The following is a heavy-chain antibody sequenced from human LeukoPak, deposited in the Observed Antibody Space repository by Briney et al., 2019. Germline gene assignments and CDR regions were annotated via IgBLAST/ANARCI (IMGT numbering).Heavy chain of an antibody. J-gene: IGHJ4*02. D-gene: IGHD5-18*01. V-gene: IGHV3-23*01. CDR3: ARTHMYGYDY. Sequence: GGSLRLSCAASGFTFSTYAMTWVRQAPGRGLEWVSALSGSGGSTYYADSVKGRFTISRDNAGNSLFLQMNSLRAEDTAVYFCARTHMYGYDYWGQGTLVTVSS. CDR1: GFTFSTYA. CDR2: LSGSGGST.